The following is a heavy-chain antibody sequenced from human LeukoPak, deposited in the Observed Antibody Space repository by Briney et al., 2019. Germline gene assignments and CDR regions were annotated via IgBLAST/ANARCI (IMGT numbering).Heavy chain of an antibody. CDR2: IFPFSGPT. J-gene: IGHJ4*02. Sequence: GASVKVSCKASGGTFSDYAINWVRQAPGQGLEWMGGIFPFSGPTNYAQKFQGRVTITADESTNTAYMELSSLRSEDTAVYYCARGGIAAAGVAFDYWGQGTLVTVSS. CDR3: ARGGIAAAGVAFDY. CDR1: GGTFSDYA. D-gene: IGHD6-13*01. V-gene: IGHV1-69*13.